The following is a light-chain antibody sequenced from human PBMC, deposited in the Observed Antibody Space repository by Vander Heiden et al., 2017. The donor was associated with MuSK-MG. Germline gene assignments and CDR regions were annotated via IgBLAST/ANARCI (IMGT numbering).Light chain of an antibody. CDR3: CSFAGSSTVV. V-gene: IGLV2-23*02. J-gene: IGLJ3*02. Sequence: QSALTQPASVSGSPGQSITISCTGTSTNIGSYDFVSWYQKYPGKAPKLIIYEVSKRPSGISHRFSGSKSGTTDSLTISGLQTEDEADYYCCSFAGSSTVVFGGGTKLTVL. CDR2: EVS. CDR1: STNIGSYDF.